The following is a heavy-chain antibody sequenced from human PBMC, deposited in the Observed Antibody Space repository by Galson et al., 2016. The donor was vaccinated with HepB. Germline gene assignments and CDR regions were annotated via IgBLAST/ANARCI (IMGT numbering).Heavy chain of an antibody. J-gene: IGHJ4*02. CDR1: GGSFSGYD. CDR2: INHSGRT. D-gene: IGHD3-22*01. Sequence: SETLSLTCVVSGGSFSGYDWNWIRQSPGKGLEWIGEINHSGRTNYNPSLKSRVAISVDMSKNQFSLKLRPVTAAATAVYFCAFPYDSSAFDYWGQGSLVTVSS. CDR3: AFPYDSSAFDY. V-gene: IGHV4-34*01.